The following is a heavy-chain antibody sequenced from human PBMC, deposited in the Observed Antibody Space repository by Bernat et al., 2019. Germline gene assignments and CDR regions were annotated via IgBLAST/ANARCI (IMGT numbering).Heavy chain of an antibody. V-gene: IGHV3-74*03. D-gene: IGHD1-26*01. CDR2: INSDGSST. CDR3: ARGGERQVLYYYYYYMDV. CDR1: GFTFSSYW. J-gene: IGHJ6*03. Sequence: EVQLVESGGGLVQPGGSLRLSCAASGFTFSSYWMHWVRQAPGKGLVWVSRINSDGSSTTYADSVEGRFTISRDNAKNTLYLQMNSLRAEDTAEYYCARGGERQVLYYYYYYMDVWGKGTTVTVSS.